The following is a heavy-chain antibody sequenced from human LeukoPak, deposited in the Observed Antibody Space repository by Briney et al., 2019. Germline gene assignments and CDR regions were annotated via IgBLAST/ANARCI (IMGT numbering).Heavy chain of an antibody. Sequence: PGGSLRLSCAASRLALSTYEMNWVRQAPGKGLEWVSFISSSGNTIYYADSVKGRFTISRDNAKNSVFLQMNSLRAEDTAVYYCARDGVRGTQDALDIWGQGTMVTVSS. J-gene: IGHJ3*02. CDR3: ARDGVRGTQDALDI. D-gene: IGHD3-10*01. CDR1: RLALSTYE. V-gene: IGHV3-48*03. CDR2: ISSSGNTI.